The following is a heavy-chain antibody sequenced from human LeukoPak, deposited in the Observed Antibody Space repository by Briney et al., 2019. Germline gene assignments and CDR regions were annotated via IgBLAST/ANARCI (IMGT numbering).Heavy chain of an antibody. CDR1: GGSISSSSYY. CDR2: IYYSGST. Sequence: PSETLSLTCTVSGGSISSSSYYWGWIRQPPGKGLEWIGSIYYSGSTYYNPSLKSRVTISVDTSKNQFSLKLSSVTAADTAVYYCARDPGYSSGWYRYGVDYWGQGTLVTVS. CDR3: ARDPGYSSGWYRYGVDY. V-gene: IGHV4-39*07. J-gene: IGHJ4*02. D-gene: IGHD6-19*01.